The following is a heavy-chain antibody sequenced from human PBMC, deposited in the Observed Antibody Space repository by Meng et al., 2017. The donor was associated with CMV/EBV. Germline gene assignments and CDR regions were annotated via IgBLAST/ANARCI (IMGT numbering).Heavy chain of an antibody. CDR1: GYTFTSYY. Sequence: GQFGAEVKKPGGSVKVSCKASGYTFTSYYMHWVRQAPGQGLEWMGIINPSGGSTSYAQKFQGRVTMTRDTSTSTVYMELSSLRSEDTAVYYCARGPILRKVVAATSHFDYWGQGTLVTVSS. CDR2: INPSGGST. CDR3: ARGPILRKVVAATSHFDY. J-gene: IGHJ4*02. D-gene: IGHD2-15*01. V-gene: IGHV1-46*01.